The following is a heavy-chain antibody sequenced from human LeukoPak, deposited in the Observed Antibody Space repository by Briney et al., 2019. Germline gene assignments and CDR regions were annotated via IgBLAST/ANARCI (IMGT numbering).Heavy chain of an antibody. CDR2: ISGSGGST. Sequence: GGSLRLSCAASGFTFSSYSMNWVRQAPGKGLEWVSAISGSGGSTYYADSVKGRFTISRDNSKNTLYLQMNSLRAEDTAVYYCAKDDLGPASGTFDYWGQGTLVTVSS. D-gene: IGHD1-7*01. J-gene: IGHJ4*02. CDR3: AKDDLGPASGTFDY. CDR1: GFTFSSYS. V-gene: IGHV3-23*01.